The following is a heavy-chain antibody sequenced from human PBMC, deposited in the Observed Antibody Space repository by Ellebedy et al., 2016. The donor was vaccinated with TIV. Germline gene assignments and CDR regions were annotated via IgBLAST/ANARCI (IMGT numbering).Heavy chain of an antibody. CDR3: ARGPTTIAAAGQPKYNWFDP. J-gene: IGHJ5*02. CDR1: GFTFSSYS. D-gene: IGHD6-13*01. V-gene: IGHV3-21*01. Sequence: GESLKISXAASGFTFSSYSMNWVRQAPGKGLEWVSSISSSSSYIYYADSVKGRFTISRDNANNSLYLQMNSLRAEDTAVYYCARGPTTIAAAGQPKYNWFDPWGQGTLVTVSS. CDR2: ISSSSSYI.